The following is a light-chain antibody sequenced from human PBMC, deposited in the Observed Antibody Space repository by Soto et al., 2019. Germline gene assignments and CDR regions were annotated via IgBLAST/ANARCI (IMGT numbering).Light chain of an antibody. J-gene: IGKJ1*01. Sequence: DIVMTQTPLSLPVTPGEPASISCRSSQSLLDSDDGNTYLDWYLQKPGQAPRLLIYATSSLQSGVPPRFSGSGSGTEFTFTISSLQPEDFATYYCQQSYNFPRTFGQGTKVDIK. CDR2: ATS. CDR3: QQSYNFPRT. CDR1: QSLLDSDDGNTY. V-gene: IGKV2-40*01.